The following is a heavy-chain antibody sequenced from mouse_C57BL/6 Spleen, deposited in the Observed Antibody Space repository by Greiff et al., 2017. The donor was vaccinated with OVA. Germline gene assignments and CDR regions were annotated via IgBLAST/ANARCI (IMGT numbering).Heavy chain of an antibody. Sequence: ESGPGLVKPSQSLSLTCSVTGYSITSGYYWNWIRQFPGNTLEWMGYISYDGSNNYNPSLKNRISITRDTSKNQFFLKLNSVTTEDTATYYCARERYSNYVDYAMDYWGQGTSVTVSS. D-gene: IGHD2-5*01. CDR2: ISYDGSN. V-gene: IGHV3-6*01. J-gene: IGHJ4*01. CDR1: GYSITSGYY. CDR3: ARERYSNYVDYAMDY.